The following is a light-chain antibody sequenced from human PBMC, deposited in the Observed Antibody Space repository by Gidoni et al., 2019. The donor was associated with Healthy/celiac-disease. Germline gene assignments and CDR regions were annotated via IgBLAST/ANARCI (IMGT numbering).Light chain of an antibody. J-gene: IGKJ3*01. CDR3: QQSYST. CDR2: AAS. CDR1: QSISSY. Sequence: DIQMTQSPSSLSASVGDRVTITCRASQSISSYLNWYQQKPGKTPKLLIYAASSLQSGVPSRFSGSGSGTDFTLTISSLQPADFATYYCQQSYSTFGPGTKVDIK. V-gene: IGKV1-39*01.